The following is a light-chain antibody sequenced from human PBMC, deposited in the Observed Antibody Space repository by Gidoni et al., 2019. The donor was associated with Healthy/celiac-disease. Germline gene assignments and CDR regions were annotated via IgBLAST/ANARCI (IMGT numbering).Light chain of an antibody. CDR3: QQYGSSPPFT. V-gene: IGKV3-20*01. J-gene: IGKJ3*01. Sequence: DIVLTQSPGTLSLSPGERATLSCRASQSVSSSYLAWYQQKPGQAPRLLIYGASSRATGIPDRFSGSGSGTDFTLTISRLEPEDCAVYYCQQYGSSPPFTFGPGTKVDIK. CDR1: QSVSSSY. CDR2: GAS.